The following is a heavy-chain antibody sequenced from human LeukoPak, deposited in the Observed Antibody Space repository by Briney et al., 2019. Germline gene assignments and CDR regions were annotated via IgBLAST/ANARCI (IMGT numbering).Heavy chain of an antibody. J-gene: IGHJ4*02. CDR2: ISGSGGGT. CDR3: ARGEYSSSSAGGKDFDY. Sequence: PGGSLRLSCAASGFTFSSYAMSWVRQAPEKGLEWVSTISGSGGGTYYADSVKGRFTISRDDSKNTLYLQMNSLRAEDTAVYYCARGEYSSSSAGGKDFDYWGQGTLVTVSS. CDR1: GFTFSSYA. V-gene: IGHV3-23*01. D-gene: IGHD6-13*01.